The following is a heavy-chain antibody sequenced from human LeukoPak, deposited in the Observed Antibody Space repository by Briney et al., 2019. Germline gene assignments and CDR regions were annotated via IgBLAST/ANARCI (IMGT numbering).Heavy chain of an antibody. Sequence: GGSLRLSCAASGFTFSGSAMHWVRQASGKGLEWVGRIRSKANSYATAYAASVKGRFTISRDDSKNTAYLQMNSLKTEDTAVYYYTRRLESGSYDYWGQGTLVTVSS. CDR1: GFTFSGSA. CDR3: TRRLESGSYDY. J-gene: IGHJ4*02. V-gene: IGHV3-73*01. D-gene: IGHD1-26*01. CDR2: IRSKANSYAT.